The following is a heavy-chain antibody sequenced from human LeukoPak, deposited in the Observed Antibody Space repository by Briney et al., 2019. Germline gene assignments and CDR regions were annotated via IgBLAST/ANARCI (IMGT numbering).Heavy chain of an antibody. J-gene: IGHJ4*02. CDR2: ISYDGSNK. CDR3: ASAGLLWFGESHAIDY. D-gene: IGHD3-10*01. CDR1: GFTFSSYA. V-gene: IGHV3-30*04. Sequence: GGSLRLSCAASGFTFSSYAMHWVRQAPGKGLERVAVISYDGSNKYYADSVKGRFTISRDNSKNTLYLQMNSLRAEDTAVYYCASAGLLWFGESHAIDYWGQGTLVTVSS.